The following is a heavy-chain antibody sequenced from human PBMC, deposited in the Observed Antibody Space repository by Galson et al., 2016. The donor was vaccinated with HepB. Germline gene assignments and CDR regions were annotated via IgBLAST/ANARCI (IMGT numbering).Heavy chain of an antibody. CDR2: MNSDGSST. CDR3: ASIKVGATLVGAFDI. D-gene: IGHD1-26*01. CDR1: GFSINTYW. J-gene: IGHJ3*02. V-gene: IGHV3-74*01. Sequence: SLRLSCAASGFSINTYWMHWVRQAPGKGLVWVSRMNSDGSSTNYADSVKGRFTISRDNAKNTLYLQMNSLRAEDTAVYYCASIKVGATLVGAFDIWGQGTMVTVSS.